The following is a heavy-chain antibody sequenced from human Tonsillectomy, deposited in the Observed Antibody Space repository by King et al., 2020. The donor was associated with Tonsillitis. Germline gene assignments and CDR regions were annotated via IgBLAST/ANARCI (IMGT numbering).Heavy chain of an antibody. V-gene: IGHV1-8*01. CDR3: ARGRYGSGSYSFRGAFDI. CDR1: GYTFTNYD. Sequence: QLVQSGAEVKKPGASVKVSCKASGYTFTNYDINWGRQATGQGLEWMGWMNPNSANTGYAQKLQGRVTMTRNTSISTAYRELRSLRSEDTAVYYCARGRYGSGSYSFRGAFDIWGQGTMVTVSS. D-gene: IGHD3-10*01. J-gene: IGHJ3*02. CDR2: MNPNSANT.